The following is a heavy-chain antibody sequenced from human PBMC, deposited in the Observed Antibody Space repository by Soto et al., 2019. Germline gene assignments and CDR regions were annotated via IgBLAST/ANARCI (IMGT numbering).Heavy chain of an antibody. Sequence: GVLRLSCATSGFTFNTYPMTCFLQSAGKVLEWVSSISSTAGRTSSYADSVKGRFAISRDFSDNTVYLQMNNLRVDDTAVYFCAKGVLSFHYGMEVWGQGTTVTVSS. J-gene: IGHJ6*02. V-gene: IGHV3-23*01. D-gene: IGHD3-10*01. CDR2: ISSTAGRT. CDR1: GFTFNTYP. CDR3: AKGVLSFHYGMEV.